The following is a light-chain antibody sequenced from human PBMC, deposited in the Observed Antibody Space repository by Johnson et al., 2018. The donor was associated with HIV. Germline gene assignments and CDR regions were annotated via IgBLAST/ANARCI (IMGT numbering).Light chain of an antibody. V-gene: IGLV1-51*01. CDR2: DNN. J-gene: IGLJ1*01. Sequence: QSVLTQPPSVSAAPGQKVTISCSGSTSNIGKSYVSWYQQLPGTAPKLLIYDNNRRPSGTPDRFSGSKSGPSATLGITGLQTGDEADYYCGTWDSSLTSYVFGAGTKVTVL. CDR3: GTWDSSLTSYV. CDR1: TSNIGKSY.